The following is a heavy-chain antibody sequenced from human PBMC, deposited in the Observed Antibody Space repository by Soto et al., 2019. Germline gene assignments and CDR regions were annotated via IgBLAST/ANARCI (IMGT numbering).Heavy chain of an antibody. D-gene: IGHD3-10*01. CDR1: DYTFTSYG. CDR2: INAANGDT. V-gene: IGHV1-3*01. CDR3: ARKDYYGSGIYYFDY. J-gene: IGHJ4*02. Sequence: ASVKVSCKTSDYTFTSYGIGWVRQAPGQGLEWMAWINAANGDTGYSQKFQGRVTLTRDTSASTAYMELSSLRSEDTAVYYCARKDYYGSGIYYFDYWGQGTLVTVSS.